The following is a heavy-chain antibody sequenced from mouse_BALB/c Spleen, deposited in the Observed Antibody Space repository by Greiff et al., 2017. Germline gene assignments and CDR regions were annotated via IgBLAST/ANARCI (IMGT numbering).Heavy chain of an antibody. CDR3: ASRGVRAWFAY. D-gene: IGHD2-14*01. Sequence: DVQLQESGPGLVKPSQSLSLTCSVTGYSITSGYYWNWIRQFPGNKLEWMGYISYDGSNNYNPSLKNRISITRDTSKNQFFLKLNSVTTEDTATYYCASRGVRAWFAYWGQGTLVTVSA. V-gene: IGHV3-6*02. CDR2: ISYDGSN. J-gene: IGHJ3*01. CDR1: GYSITSGYY.